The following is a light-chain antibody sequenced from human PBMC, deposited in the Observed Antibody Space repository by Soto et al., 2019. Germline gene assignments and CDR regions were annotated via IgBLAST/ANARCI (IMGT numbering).Light chain of an antibody. J-gene: IGKJ1*01. CDR3: QQYGSPWT. CDR1: QSVSSSY. V-gene: IGKV3-20*01. Sequence: VLTQSPGTLSLSPWERATLSCRASQSVSSSYLAWYQQKPGQAPRLLIYGAFSRATGIPDRFSGSRSGTDFTLTISRLEPEDFAVYYCQQYGSPWTFGQGTKVDIK. CDR2: GAF.